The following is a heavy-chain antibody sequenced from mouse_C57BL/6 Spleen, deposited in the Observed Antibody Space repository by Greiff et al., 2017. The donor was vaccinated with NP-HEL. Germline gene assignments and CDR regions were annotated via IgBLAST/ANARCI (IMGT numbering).Heavy chain of an antibody. V-gene: IGHV1-81*01. CDR1: GYTFTSYG. CDR3: ARSGLRGWYFDV. D-gene: IGHD1-1*01. J-gene: IGHJ1*03. Sequence: QVHVKQSGAELARPGASVKLSCKASGYTFTSYGISWVKQRTGQGLEWIGEIYPRSGNTYYNEKFKGKATLTADKSSSTAYMELRSLTSEDSAVYFCARSGLRGWYFDVWGTGTTVTVSS. CDR2: IYPRSGNT.